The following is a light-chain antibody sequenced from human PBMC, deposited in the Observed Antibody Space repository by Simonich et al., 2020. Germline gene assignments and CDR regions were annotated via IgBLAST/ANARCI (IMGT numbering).Light chain of an antibody. CDR2: WAS. Sequence: DIVMTQSPDSLAVSLGERATIHCKSNQSVLYSSNNKNYLAWYQQKPGQPTKLLIYWASTRESGVPDRFSGSGSETDFTLTISSLQAEDVAVYYCQQYYSTPPTFGQGTKLEIK. V-gene: IGKV4-1*01. CDR3: QQYYSTPPT. CDR1: QSVLYSSNNKNY. J-gene: IGKJ2*01.